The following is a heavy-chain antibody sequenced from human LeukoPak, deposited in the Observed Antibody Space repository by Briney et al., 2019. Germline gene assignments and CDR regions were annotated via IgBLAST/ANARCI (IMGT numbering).Heavy chain of an antibody. CDR1: GGSFSGYY. Sequence: PSETLSLTCAVYGGSFSGYYWSWIRQPPGKGLEWIGEINDIGNTNYDPSLRSRVTISVDTSKKQFSLSLTSATAADTAVYFCARLGSVGYYNYQYMDIWGNGTTVTVSS. CDR2: INDIGNT. CDR3: ARLGSVGYYNYQYMDI. J-gene: IGHJ6*03. V-gene: IGHV4-34*01. D-gene: IGHD3-10*01.